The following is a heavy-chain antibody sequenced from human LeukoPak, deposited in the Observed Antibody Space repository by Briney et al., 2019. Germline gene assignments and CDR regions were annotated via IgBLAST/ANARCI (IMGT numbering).Heavy chain of an antibody. Sequence: SGPALVKPTQTLTLTCTFSGFSLSTSGVCVSWIRQPPGKALEWLALIDWDDDKYYSTSLKTRLTISKDTSKNQVVLTMTNMDPVDTATYYCARMLYDSSGYYYPYFDYWGQGTLVTVSS. V-gene: IGHV2-70*01. CDR3: ARMLYDSSGYYYPYFDY. D-gene: IGHD3-22*01. CDR2: IDWDDDK. J-gene: IGHJ4*02. CDR1: GFSLSTSGVC.